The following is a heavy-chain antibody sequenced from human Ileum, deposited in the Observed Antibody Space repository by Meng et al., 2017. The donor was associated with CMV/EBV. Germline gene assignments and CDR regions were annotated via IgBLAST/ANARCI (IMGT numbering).Heavy chain of an antibody. CDR3: ARGPGASTREGFDY. Sequence: QVLLQDSGPGLVKPSVTLSLTCTVSGGSVNNYYWSWIRQSAGKGLEWIGRFYSSDTYNYHPSLDSRVTMSLDTSKNQFSLNLRSVTAADTATYYCARGPGASTREGFDYWGLGTLVTVSS. CDR1: GGSVNNYY. V-gene: IGHV4-4*07. CDR2: FYSSDTY. J-gene: IGHJ4*02. D-gene: IGHD1-26*01.